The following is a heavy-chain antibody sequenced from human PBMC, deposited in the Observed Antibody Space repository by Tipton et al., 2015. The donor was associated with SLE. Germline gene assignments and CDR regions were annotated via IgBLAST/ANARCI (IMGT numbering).Heavy chain of an antibody. CDR1: GFTFSSYA. CDR3: ARGRTGDGGYYYYYMDV. J-gene: IGHJ6*03. CDR2: ISYDGNIK. V-gene: IGHV3-30*04. Sequence: SLRLSCAASGFTFSSYAMHWVRQAPGKGLEWVAVISYDGNIKYYADSVKGRFTISRDNSKNTLYLQMNSLRAEDTAVYYCARGRTGDGGYYYYYMDVWGKGTTVTVSS. D-gene: IGHD7-27*01.